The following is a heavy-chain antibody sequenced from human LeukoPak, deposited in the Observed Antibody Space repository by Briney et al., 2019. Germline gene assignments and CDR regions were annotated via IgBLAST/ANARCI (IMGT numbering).Heavy chain of an antibody. J-gene: IGHJ4*02. V-gene: IGHV4-39*01. Sequence: SESLSLTCTVAGGSISISSYYCGRIRHPPGKGLEWIGRIYYNGSTYYNPSPKSRVTISVDTSKNQFSLKLSSVTAADTAVYYCAAQTSFIVVVPAANSSSDYWGQGTLVTVSS. CDR3: AAQTSFIVVVPAANSSSDY. CDR2: IYYNGST. D-gene: IGHD2-2*01. CDR1: GGSISISSYY.